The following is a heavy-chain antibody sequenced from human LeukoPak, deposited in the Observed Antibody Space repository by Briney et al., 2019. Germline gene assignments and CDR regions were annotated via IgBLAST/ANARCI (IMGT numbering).Heavy chain of an antibody. CDR3: ARELPYGDYPNYYYYYGMDV. Sequence: PGGSLRLSCAASGFTVSSNYMSWVRQAPGKGLEWVSVIYSGGSTYYADSVKGRFTISRDNSKNTLYLQMNSLRAEDTAVYYCARELPYGDYPNYYYYYGMDVWGQGTTVTVSS. CDR2: IYSGGST. J-gene: IGHJ6*02. D-gene: IGHD4-17*01. V-gene: IGHV3-53*01. CDR1: GFTVSSNY.